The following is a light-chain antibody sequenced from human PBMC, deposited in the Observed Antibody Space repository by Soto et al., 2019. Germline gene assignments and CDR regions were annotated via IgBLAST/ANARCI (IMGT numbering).Light chain of an antibody. Sequence: QSALTQPPSASGSPGQSVTISCTGASSDVGGYNFVSWYQHHPGKAPRLMIYDVTQRPSGVPDRFSGSKSGNTASLTVSGLQVDDEPYYYCSSYAGSSIPVAFGGGTKLTVL. J-gene: IGLJ2*01. CDR3: SSYAGSSIPVA. CDR1: SSDVGGYNF. V-gene: IGLV2-8*01. CDR2: DVT.